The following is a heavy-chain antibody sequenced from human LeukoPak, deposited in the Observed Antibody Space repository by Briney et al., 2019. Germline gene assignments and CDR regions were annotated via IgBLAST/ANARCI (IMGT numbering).Heavy chain of an antibody. CDR3: ARCSRGTSVGMDV. Sequence: SETLSLTCTVSGGSISSNNYYWAWIRQPPGKGLEWIGTISYSGNSYYNPSLKSRVTISADTSKNQFSLTLTSVTAADTAVYYCARCSRGTSVGMDVWGQGTTVTVSS. CDR2: ISYSGNS. D-gene: IGHD1-1*01. CDR1: GGSISSNNYY. J-gene: IGHJ6*02. V-gene: IGHV4-39*01.